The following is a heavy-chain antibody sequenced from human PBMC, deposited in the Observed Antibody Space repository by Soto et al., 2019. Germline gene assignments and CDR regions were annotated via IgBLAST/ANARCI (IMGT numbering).Heavy chain of an antibody. CDR2: INHSGGT. V-gene: IGHV4-34*01. CDR3: ARGVVVVPAAIGGNGMDV. Sequence: PSETLSLTCAVYGGSFSGYYWSWIRQPPGKGLEWIGEINHSGGTNYNPSLKSRVTISVDTSKNQFSLKLSSVTAADTAVYYCARGVVVVPAAIGGNGMDVWGQGTTVTVSS. CDR1: GGSFSGYY. D-gene: IGHD2-2*01. J-gene: IGHJ6*02.